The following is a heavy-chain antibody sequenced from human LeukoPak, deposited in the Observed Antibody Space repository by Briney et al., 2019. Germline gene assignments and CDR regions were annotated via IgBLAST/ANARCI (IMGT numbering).Heavy chain of an antibody. V-gene: IGHV4-4*07. D-gene: IGHD4-11*01. CDR3: ARDMNPYSSYQHWFDP. CDR2: IYTSGSA. CDR1: GGSISSYY. Sequence: PSETLSLTXSVSGGSISSYYWSWIRQPAGKALEWIGRIYTSGSANYNPFLKGRVTMSLDTSKNQLSLKLTSVTAADTAIYYCARDMNPYSSYQHWFDPWGQGTLVTVSS. J-gene: IGHJ5*02.